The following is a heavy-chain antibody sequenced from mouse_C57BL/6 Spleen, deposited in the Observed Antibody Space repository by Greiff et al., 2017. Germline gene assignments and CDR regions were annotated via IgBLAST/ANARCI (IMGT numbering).Heavy chain of an antibody. CDR2: IYPGSGHT. CDR1: GYTFTDYY. Sequence: QVQLQQSGPALVRPGASVKMSCKASGYTFTDYYINWVKQRPGQGLEWIARIYPGSGHTYYNEKFKGKATLTADKSSSTAYMQLSSLTSEDAAVYYCAEEGGYGLAYWGQGTLLTVSA. D-gene: IGHD2-2*01. V-gene: IGHV1-76*01. CDR3: AEEGGYGLAY. J-gene: IGHJ3*01.